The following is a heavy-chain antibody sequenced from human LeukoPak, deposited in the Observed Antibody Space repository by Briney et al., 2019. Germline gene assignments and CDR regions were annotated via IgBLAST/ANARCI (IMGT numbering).Heavy chain of an antibody. J-gene: IGHJ4*02. CDR1: GGSFSGYY. CDR3: ARGRFGYSSSWYDY. V-gene: IGHV4-34*01. CDR2: INHSGST. D-gene: IGHD6-13*01. Sequence: PSETLSLTCAVYGGSFSGYYWSWIRQPPGKGLEWIGEINHSGSTNYNPSLKSRVTISVDTSKNQFSLKLSSVTAADTAVYYCARGRFGYSSSWYDYWGQGTLVTVSS.